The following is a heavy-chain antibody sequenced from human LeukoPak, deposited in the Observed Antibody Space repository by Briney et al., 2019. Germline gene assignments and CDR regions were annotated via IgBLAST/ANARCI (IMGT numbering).Heavy chain of an antibody. CDR2: INQDGSEK. CDR3: ARADYNYGYLFAY. D-gene: IGHD5-18*01. J-gene: IGHJ4*02. Sequence: GGSLRLSFAASGFTFSTYWMSWVRQAPGKGLEWVANINQDGSEKYYVDSVKGRFNISRDNAKNSLYLQMNSLRAEDTAVYYCARADYNYGYLFAYWAQGTLVTVSS. V-gene: IGHV3-7*04. CDR1: GFTFSTYW.